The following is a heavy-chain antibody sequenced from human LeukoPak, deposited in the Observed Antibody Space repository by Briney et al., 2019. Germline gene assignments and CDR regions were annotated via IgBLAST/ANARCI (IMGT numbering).Heavy chain of an antibody. V-gene: IGHV4-4*09. Sequence: PSETLSLTCTVSGASISSYYWSLIRQPPGKGLEWIGYISTSGSTNYNPSLKSRVTISVDTSKNQFSLKLRSVTITDTAIYYCARLIPVSRTTDYFDYWGQGILVTVSP. D-gene: IGHD1-7*01. CDR2: ISTSGST. CDR1: GASISSYY. J-gene: IGHJ4*02. CDR3: ARLIPVSRTTDYFDY.